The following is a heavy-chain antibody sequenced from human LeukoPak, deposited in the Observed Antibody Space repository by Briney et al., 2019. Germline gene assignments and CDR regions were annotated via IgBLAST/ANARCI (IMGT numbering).Heavy chain of an antibody. J-gene: IGHJ4*02. CDR2: IVVGSGNT. V-gene: IGHV1-58*01. D-gene: IGHD3-22*01. CDR3: AADLIYDSSGYETLDY. Sequence: SVKVSCKASGFTFTSSAVKWVRQARGQLLEWIGWIVVGSGNTNYAQKFQERVTITRDMSTSTAYMELSSLRSEDTAVYYCAADLIYDSSGYETLDYWGQGTLVTVSS. CDR1: GFTFTSSA.